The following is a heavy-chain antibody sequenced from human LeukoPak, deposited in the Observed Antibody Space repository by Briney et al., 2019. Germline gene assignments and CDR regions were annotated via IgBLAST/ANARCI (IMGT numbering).Heavy chain of an antibody. CDR1: GSSFDDYG. V-gene: IGHV3-20*04. CDR2: INWNGDST. J-gene: IGHJ4*02. Sequence: QSGGSLRLSCAASGSSFDDYGLTWVRQAPGKGLEWVSGINWNGDSTDYADSVKGRFTISRDNAKNSLYLQMNSLRAEDTALYYCARDLRVVITGSFDSWGQGTLVTVSP. CDR3: ARDLRVVITGSFDS. D-gene: IGHD3-22*01.